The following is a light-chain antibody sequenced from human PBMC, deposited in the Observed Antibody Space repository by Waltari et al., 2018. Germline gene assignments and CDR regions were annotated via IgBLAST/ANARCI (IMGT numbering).Light chain of an antibody. CDR3: QSYDSSLSGHVV. CDR2: GNS. Sequence: QSVLTQPPSVSGAPGQRVTLSCTGSSSNIGAGYDVTWHQQLPGTAPKLLSYGNSNRPSGVPDRFSGSKSGTSASLAITGLQAEDEADYYCQSYDSSLSGHVVFGGGTKLTVL. J-gene: IGLJ2*01. V-gene: IGLV1-40*01. CDR1: SSNIGAGYD.